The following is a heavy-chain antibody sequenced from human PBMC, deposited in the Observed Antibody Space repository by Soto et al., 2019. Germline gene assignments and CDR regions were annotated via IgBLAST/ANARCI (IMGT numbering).Heavy chain of an antibody. CDR2: IGTAGDT. D-gene: IGHD6-6*01. CDR1: GFTFSNYD. Sequence: GGSLRLSCAASGFTFSNYDMHWVRQVTGKGLEWISSIGTAGDTYYAGSVRGRFTISRENAKNSLYLQMNSLRAGDTAVYYCARDLKYSVSSSPYGMYFWVHGT. CDR3: ARDLKYSVSSSPYGMYF. J-gene: IGHJ6*02. V-gene: IGHV3-13*01.